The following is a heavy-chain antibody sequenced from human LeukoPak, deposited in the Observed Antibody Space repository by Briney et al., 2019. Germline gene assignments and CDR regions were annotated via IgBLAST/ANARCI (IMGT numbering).Heavy chain of an antibody. CDR1: GFTFSDYY. CDR3: ARAGSHYDSSGYMSFDY. V-gene: IGHV3-11*01. CDR2: ISSSGITI. J-gene: IGHJ4*02. D-gene: IGHD3-22*01. Sequence: GGSLRLSCAASGFTFSDYYMSWIRQAPGKGLEWVSYISSSGITIYYADSVKGQFTISRDNAKNSLYLQMNSLRAEDTAVYYCARAGSHYDSSGYMSFDYWGQGTLVTVSS.